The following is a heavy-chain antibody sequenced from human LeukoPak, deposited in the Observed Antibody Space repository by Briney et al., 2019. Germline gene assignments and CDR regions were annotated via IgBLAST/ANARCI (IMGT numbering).Heavy chain of an antibody. V-gene: IGHV3-23*05. CDR2: IDDSERT. J-gene: IGHJ4*02. CDR1: GFTFSSYT. D-gene: IGHD3-16*01. CDR3: STRLGEHFDY. Sequence: GGSLRLSCTASGFTFSSYTVNWGRQAPGKGLEWVSTIDDSERTHYADSVQGRFTISRDNSKNTIFLHMNSLRAEDTAVYFCSTRLGEHFDYWGQGTRVTVSS.